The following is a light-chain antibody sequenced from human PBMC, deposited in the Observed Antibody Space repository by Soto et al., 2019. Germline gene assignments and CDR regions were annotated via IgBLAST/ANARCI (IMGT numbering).Light chain of an antibody. CDR2: AAS. J-gene: IGKJ1*01. Sequence: EIVLTQSPGTLSLSPGERATLSCRASQSVSSTYLAWYQQKPGQAPRLLIYAASSRATGIPDRFSGSGSGAGFTLTISRREPEDFAVYYCQQYGSTPRTFGQGTKVEVQ. V-gene: IGKV3-20*01. CDR1: QSVSSTY. CDR3: QQYGSTPRT.